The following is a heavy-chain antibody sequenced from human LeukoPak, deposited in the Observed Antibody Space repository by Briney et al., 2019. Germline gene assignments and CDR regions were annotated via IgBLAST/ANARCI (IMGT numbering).Heavy chain of an antibody. Sequence: GGSLRLSCTASGFTFGDYVMSWVRQAPGKGLEWVGFIRSKPYGGTTEYAASVKGRFIILRDDSKTIAYLQMNSLKSEDTAVYYCTTGSATGTGSGYWGQGTLVTVSS. D-gene: IGHD6-13*01. J-gene: IGHJ4*02. CDR2: IRSKPYGGTT. CDR3: TTGSATGTGSGY. CDR1: GFTFGDYV. V-gene: IGHV3-49*04.